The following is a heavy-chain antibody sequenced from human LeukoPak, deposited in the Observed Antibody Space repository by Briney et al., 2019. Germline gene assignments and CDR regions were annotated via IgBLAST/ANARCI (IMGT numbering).Heavy chain of an antibody. CDR2: ISSSSSYI. D-gene: IGHD5-18*01. CDR1: GXSFSDYA. J-gene: IGHJ4*02. V-gene: IGHV3-21*01. CDR3: AHSSGYAYGLDY. Sequence: KPGGSLRLSCAASGXSFSDYAMSWVRQAPGKGLEWVSSISSSSSYIYYADSLKGRFIISRNNAENSLYLQMNSLGAEDTAVYYCAHSSGYAYGLDYWGQGTLVTVSS.